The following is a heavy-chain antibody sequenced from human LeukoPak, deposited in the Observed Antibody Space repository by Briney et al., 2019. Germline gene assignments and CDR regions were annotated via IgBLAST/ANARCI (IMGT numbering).Heavy chain of an antibody. V-gene: IGHV3-23*01. J-gene: IGHJ4*02. CDR3: AISYDILTGYDY. D-gene: IGHD3-9*01. CDR1: GFTFRSYA. Sequence: PGGSLRLSCAASGFTFRSYAMSWVRQAPGKGLEWVSAVSGGGGSTYYADSVKGRFTTSRDNSKTTLYLQMNGLRAEDTAVYYCAISYDILTGYDYWGQGTLVTVSS. CDR2: VSGGGGST.